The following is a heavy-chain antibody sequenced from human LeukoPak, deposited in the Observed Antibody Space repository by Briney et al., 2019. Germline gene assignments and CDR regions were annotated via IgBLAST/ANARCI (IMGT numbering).Heavy chain of an antibody. V-gene: IGHV3-21*01. CDR3: ARTYCSSTSCYDTRYYYYGMDV. CDR1: GFTFSNAW. J-gene: IGHJ6*02. Sequence: GGSLRLSCAASGFTFSNAWMSWVRQAPGKGLEWVSSISSSSSYIYYADSVKGRFTISRDNAKNSLYLQMNSLRAEDTAVYYCARTYCSSTSCYDTRYYYYGMDVWGQGTTVTVSS. D-gene: IGHD2-2*01. CDR2: ISSSSSYI.